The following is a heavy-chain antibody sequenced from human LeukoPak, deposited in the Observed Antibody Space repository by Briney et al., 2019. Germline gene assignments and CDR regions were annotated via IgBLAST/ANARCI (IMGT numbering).Heavy chain of an antibody. Sequence: PSETLSLACTASGGSISSYYWSWIGQPPGKGLEWIGYIYYSGSTNYNPSLKSRVTISVDTSKNQFSLNLSSVTAADTAVYFCARRSRDAVSSRGWFDTWGQGILVTVSS. CDR2: IYYSGST. D-gene: IGHD2-21*02. J-gene: IGHJ5*02. CDR1: GGSISSYY. CDR3: ARRSRDAVSSRGWFDT. V-gene: IGHV4-59*12.